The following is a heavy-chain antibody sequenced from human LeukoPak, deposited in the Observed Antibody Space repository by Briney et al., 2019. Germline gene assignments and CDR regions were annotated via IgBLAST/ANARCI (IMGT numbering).Heavy chain of an antibody. CDR1: GGSISRSNW. CDR3: ATSGWYQTGVY. Sequence: SETLSLTCAVSGGSISRSNWWSWVRQPPGKGLGWIGEIYHSGSTKYNPSLKSRVTISMDKSKNQFSLKLSSVTAADTAVYYCATSGWYQTGVYWGQGTLVTVSS. V-gene: IGHV4-4*02. CDR2: IYHSGST. D-gene: IGHD6-13*01. J-gene: IGHJ4*02.